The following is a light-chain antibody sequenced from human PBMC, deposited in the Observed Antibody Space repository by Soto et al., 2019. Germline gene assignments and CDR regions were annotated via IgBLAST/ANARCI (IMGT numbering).Light chain of an antibody. J-gene: IGKJ4*01. CDR1: QSVSNNY. Sequence: EIVLTQSPGTLSLSPGERATLSCRASQSVSNNYLAWYQQKPGQAPRLLIYGASNRATGIPDRFSGIGSGTEFTLIISSLQSEDFGVYYCQHYKTWPLSFGGGTKVDIK. CDR3: QHYKTWPLS. CDR2: GAS. V-gene: IGKV3-20*01.